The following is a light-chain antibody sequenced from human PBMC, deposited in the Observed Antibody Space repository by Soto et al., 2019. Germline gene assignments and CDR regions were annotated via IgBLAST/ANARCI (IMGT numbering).Light chain of an antibody. CDR2: DAS. CDR3: QQYNSYST. V-gene: IGKV1-5*01. CDR1: QDIDFY. Sequence: DIPMTQSPSSLSASVGGRVTITCRAGQDIDFYLNWYQHKPGKAPNLLIYDASNLESGVPSRFSGSGSGTEFTLTISSLQPSDFATYYCQQYNSYSTFGQGTKVDIK. J-gene: IGKJ1*01.